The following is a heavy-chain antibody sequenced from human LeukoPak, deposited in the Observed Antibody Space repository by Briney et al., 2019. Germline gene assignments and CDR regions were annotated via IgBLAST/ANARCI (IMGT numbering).Heavy chain of an antibody. CDR3: ARAPPTHYDFWSSDPVFYFDY. J-gene: IGHJ4*02. V-gene: IGHV4-59*01. CDR1: GGSISSCY. D-gene: IGHD3-3*01. Sequence: SETLSLTCTVSGGSISSCYWSWIRQPPGKGLGWIGCIYYSGSTNYNPSLKSRVTISVDTSKNQFSLKLSSVTAADTAVYYCARAPPTHYDFWSSDPVFYFDYWGQGTLVTVSS. CDR2: IYYSGST.